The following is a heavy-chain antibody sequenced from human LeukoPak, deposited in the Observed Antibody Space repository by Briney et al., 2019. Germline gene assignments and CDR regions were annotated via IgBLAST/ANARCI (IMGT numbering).Heavy chain of an antibody. J-gene: IGHJ5*02. Sequence: GGSLRLSCAASGFTFSDYYMSWVRQAPGKGLEWVSGINWNGGSTGYADSVKGRFTISRDNAKNSLYLQMNSLRAEDTALYYCAREIEGFWSGYHWFDPWGQGTLVTVSS. CDR1: GFTFSDYY. CDR2: INWNGGST. CDR3: AREIEGFWSGYHWFDP. D-gene: IGHD3-3*01. V-gene: IGHV3-20*04.